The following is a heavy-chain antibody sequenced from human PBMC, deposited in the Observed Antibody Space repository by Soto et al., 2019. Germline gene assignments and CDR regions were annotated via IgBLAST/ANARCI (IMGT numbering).Heavy chain of an antibody. D-gene: IGHD2-2*01. Sequence: QVQLQESGPGLVKPSETLSLTCTVSGGSISSYYWSWIRQPPGKGLEWIGYIYYSGSTNYNPSLNRRVTRSVDTSKNQFSLKLSSVTAADTAVYYCAKGRGGWFINQMLNAFDIWGQGTMVTVSS. CDR2: IYYSGST. J-gene: IGHJ3*02. CDR3: AKGRGGWFINQMLNAFDI. CDR1: GGSISSYY. V-gene: IGHV4-59*01.